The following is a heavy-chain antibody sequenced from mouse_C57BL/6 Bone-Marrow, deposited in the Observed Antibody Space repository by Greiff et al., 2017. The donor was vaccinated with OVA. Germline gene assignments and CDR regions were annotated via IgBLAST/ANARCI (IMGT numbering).Heavy chain of an antibody. J-gene: IGHJ3*01. CDR2: ISDGGSYT. V-gene: IGHV5-4*01. D-gene: IGHD2-2*01. Sequence: DVQLVESGGGLVKPGGSLKLSCAASGFTFSSYAMSWVRQTPEKRLEWVATISDGGSYTYYPDNVKGRFTLSRDNAKNNLYMQMSHLKSEDAAMYYCARWAGYDGPFAYWGQGTLVTVSA. CDR3: ARWAGYDGPFAY. CDR1: GFTFSSYA.